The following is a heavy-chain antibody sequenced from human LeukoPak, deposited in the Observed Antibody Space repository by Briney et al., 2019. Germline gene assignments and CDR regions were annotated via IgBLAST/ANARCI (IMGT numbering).Heavy chain of an antibody. V-gene: IGHV3-30-3*01. CDR1: GFTFSSYA. J-gene: IGHJ4*02. CDR2: ISYGGSNK. Sequence: PGRSLRLSCAASGFTFSSYAMHWVRQAPGKGLEWVAVISYGGSNKYYADSVKGRFTISRDNSKNTLYLQMNSLRAEDTAVYYCASAYYYDSSGTFDYWGQGTLVTVSS. CDR3: ASAYYYDSSGTFDY. D-gene: IGHD3-22*01.